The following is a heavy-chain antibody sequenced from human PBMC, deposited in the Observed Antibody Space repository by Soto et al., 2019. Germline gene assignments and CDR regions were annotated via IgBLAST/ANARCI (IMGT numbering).Heavy chain of an antibody. CDR2: ISAYNGNT. D-gene: IGHD2-8*01. J-gene: IGHJ6*02. V-gene: IGHV1-18*01. Sequence: VASVKVSCKASGYTFTSYGISWVRQAPGQGLEWMGWISAYNGNTNYAQKLQGRVTMTTDTSTSTAYMELRSLRAEDTAVYYCAKDSGDIVLMVYAIPPGYYGMDVWGQGTTVTVSS. CDR3: AKDSGDIVLMVYAIPPGYYGMDV. CDR1: GYTFTSYG.